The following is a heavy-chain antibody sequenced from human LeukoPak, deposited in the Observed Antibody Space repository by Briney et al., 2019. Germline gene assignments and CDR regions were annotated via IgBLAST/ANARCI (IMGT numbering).Heavy chain of an antibody. CDR2: INHSGST. CDR1: GGSFSGYY. J-gene: IGHJ4*02. Sequence: PSETLSLTCAVYGGSFSGYYWSWIRPPPGRGLEWIGEINHSGSTNYNPSLKSRVTISVDTSKNQFSLKLSSVTAADTAVYYCARGRKSDYWGQGTLVTVSS. CDR3: ARGRKSDY. V-gene: IGHV4-34*01.